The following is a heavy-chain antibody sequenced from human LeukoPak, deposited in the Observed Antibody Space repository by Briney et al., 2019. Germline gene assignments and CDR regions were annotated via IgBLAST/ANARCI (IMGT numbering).Heavy chain of an antibody. J-gene: IGHJ5*02. V-gene: IGHV3-23*01. CDR1: GFTFSSYA. CDR3: TKGPLRFLEWFYWFDP. D-gene: IGHD3-3*01. Sequence: PGGSLRLSCAASGFTFSSYAMSWVRQAPGKGLEWVSAISGSGGSTYYADSVKGRFTISRDNSKNTLYLQMNSLRAEDTAVYYCTKGPLRFLEWFYWFDPWGQGTLVTVSS. CDR2: ISGSGGST.